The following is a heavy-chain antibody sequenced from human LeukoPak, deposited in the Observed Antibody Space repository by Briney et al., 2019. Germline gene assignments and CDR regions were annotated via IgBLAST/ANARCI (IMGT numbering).Heavy chain of an antibody. Sequence: GGSLRLSCAASGFTLSSYWMHWVRQAPGKGLVWVSRINSDGSSTSYADSVKGRFTISRDNAKNTLYLQMNSLRAEDTAVYYCARDLTIFGVVTWDYYYGMDVWGQGTTVTVSS. CDR1: GFTLSSYW. CDR3: ARDLTIFGVVTWDYYYGMDV. CDR2: INSDGSST. V-gene: IGHV3-74*01. D-gene: IGHD3-3*01. J-gene: IGHJ6*02.